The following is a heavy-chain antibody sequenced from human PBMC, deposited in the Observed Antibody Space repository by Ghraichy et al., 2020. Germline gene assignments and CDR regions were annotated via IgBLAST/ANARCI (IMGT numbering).Heavy chain of an antibody. V-gene: IGHV1-69*06. CDR3: ANAIGLRYTPNSPTRVRGLDV. J-gene: IGHJ6*02. CDR2: NIPALGSP. Sequence: SVKVSCKGSGGPFSNFAISWVRQAPGQGLEWIGGNIPALGSPNYAPKFQDRVTITADKSTNTVYMELRRLKSEDTAVYYCANAIGLRYTPNSPTRVRGLDVWGHGTTVIVSS. D-gene: IGHD1-14*01. CDR1: GGPFSNFA.